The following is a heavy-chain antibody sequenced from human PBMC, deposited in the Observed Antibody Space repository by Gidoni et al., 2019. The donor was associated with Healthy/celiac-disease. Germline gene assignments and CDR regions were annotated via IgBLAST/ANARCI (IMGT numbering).Heavy chain of an antibody. V-gene: IGHV3-23*04. Sequence: EVQLVESGGGLVQPGGSLRTSCAASGFTFTSSAMRWVRQATGKGLEWGSDISGSGGSTYYADSVKGRFIISRDNSKNTRYLQMNSLRAEDTAVYYCAKWGTTVVTNVDYWGQGTLVTVSS. CDR1: GFTFTSSA. CDR3: AKWGTTVVTNVDY. CDR2: ISGSGGST. J-gene: IGHJ4*02. D-gene: IGHD4-17*01.